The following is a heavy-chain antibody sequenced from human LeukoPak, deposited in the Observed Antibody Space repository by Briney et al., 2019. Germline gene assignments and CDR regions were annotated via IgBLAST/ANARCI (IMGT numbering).Heavy chain of an antibody. J-gene: IGHJ4*02. CDR3: AKDHDYSNYGGFDY. CDR1: GFTFSSYA. Sequence: GGSLRLSCAASGFTFSSYAMHWVRQAPGKGLEWVANIKQDGSEKYYVDSVKGRFTISKDNAKNSLYLQMNSLRAEDTAVYYCAKDHDYSNYGGFDYWGQGTLVTVSS. D-gene: IGHD4-11*01. V-gene: IGHV3-7*01. CDR2: IKQDGSEK.